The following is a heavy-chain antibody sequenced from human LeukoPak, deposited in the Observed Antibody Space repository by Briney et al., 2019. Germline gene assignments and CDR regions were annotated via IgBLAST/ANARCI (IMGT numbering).Heavy chain of an antibody. J-gene: IGHJ6*03. V-gene: IGHV3-23*01. D-gene: IGHD3-10*01. CDR1: GFTFSSYG. Sequence: GGSLRLSCAASGFTFSSYGMSWVRQAPGKGLEWVSAISGSGGRTYYADSVKGRFTISRDNSKNTLYLQMNSLRAEGTAVYNCAKGDFYGSGRDYYYYMDVWGKGTTVTISS. CDR2: ISGSGGRT. CDR3: AKGDFYGSGRDYYYYMDV.